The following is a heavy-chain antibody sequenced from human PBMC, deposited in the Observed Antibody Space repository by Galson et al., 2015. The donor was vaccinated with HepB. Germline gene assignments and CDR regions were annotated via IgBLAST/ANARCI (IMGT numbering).Heavy chain of an antibody. D-gene: IGHD2-2*01. CDR2: IKSKTDGGTT. CDR3: TISSIVVVPAATFDY. Sequence: SLRLSCAASGFTFSNAWMNWVRQAPGKGLEWVGRIKSKTDGGTTDYAAPVKGRFTISRDDSKNTLYLQMNSLKTEDTAVYYCTISSIVVVPAATFDYWGQGTLVTVSS. J-gene: IGHJ4*02. CDR1: GFTFSNAW. V-gene: IGHV3-15*07.